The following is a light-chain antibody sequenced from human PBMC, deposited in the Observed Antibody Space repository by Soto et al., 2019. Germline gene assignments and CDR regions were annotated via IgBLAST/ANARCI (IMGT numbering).Light chain of an antibody. CDR2: EVN. CDR1: GSDVGDSSH. V-gene: IGLV2-11*01. J-gene: IGLJ2*01. CDR3: CLSPGSLTGL. Sequence: QSALTQPRSVSGSPGQSFTISCTATGSDVGDSSHVSWYQLHPGKAPKLMIYEVNNRPSGVPDRFSGSKSGSTASLTISGLQAEDEAEYYCCLSPGSLTGLVGGGTKLTGL.